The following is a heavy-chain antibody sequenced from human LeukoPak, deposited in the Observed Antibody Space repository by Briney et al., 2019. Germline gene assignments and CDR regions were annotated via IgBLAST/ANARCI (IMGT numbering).Heavy chain of an antibody. J-gene: IGHJ4*02. V-gene: IGHV3-30-3*01. CDR3: ARGHYYDSSGYYYSLFDY. Sequence: GGSLRLSCAASGFTFSSYAMHWVRQAPGKGLEWVAVISYDGSNKYYADSVKGRFTISRDNSKNTLYLQMNSLRAEDTAVYYCARGHYYDSSGYYYSLFDYWGQGTLVTVSS. D-gene: IGHD3-22*01. CDR2: ISYDGSNK. CDR1: GFTFSSYA.